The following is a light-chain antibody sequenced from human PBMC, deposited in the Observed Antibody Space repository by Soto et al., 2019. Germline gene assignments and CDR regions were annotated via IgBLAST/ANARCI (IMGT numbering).Light chain of an antibody. Sequence: DIQMTQSPSSLSASVGDRVTITFRASQSISSSLNWYHHNPGKAPKLLIYAESSLQNGVPSRFRGGGSGTEFTLSISSLQPEDFGTYYCQQSFTTASITFGQGTRREIK. J-gene: IGKJ5*01. CDR2: AES. CDR1: QSISSS. CDR3: QQSFTTASIT. V-gene: IGKV1-39*01.